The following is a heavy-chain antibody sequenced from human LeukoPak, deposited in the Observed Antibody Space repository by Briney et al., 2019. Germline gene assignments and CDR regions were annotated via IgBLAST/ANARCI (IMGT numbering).Heavy chain of an antibody. D-gene: IGHD3-9*01. CDR1: GGSFSGYY. Sequence: SETLSLTCAVYGGSFSGYYWSWIRQPPGKGLEWIGEINHSGSTNYNPSLKSRVTISVDTSKNQFSLKLGSVTAADTAVYYCARARYVNSFYAFDIWGQGTLVTVSS. CDR3: ARARYVNSFYAFDI. J-gene: IGHJ3*02. CDR2: INHSGST. V-gene: IGHV4-34*01.